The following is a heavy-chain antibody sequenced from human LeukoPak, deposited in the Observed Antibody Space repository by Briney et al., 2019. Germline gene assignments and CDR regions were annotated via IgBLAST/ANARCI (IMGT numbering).Heavy chain of an antibody. J-gene: IGHJ4*02. V-gene: IGHV3-23*01. CDR2: VGGGDDI. CDR3: AKDATPKNSMWDYFDS. D-gene: IGHD1-26*01. Sequence: GGSLSLSCVASGLTFNIYGMSWVRQAPGKGPEWVSSVGGGDDIHYADSVKGRFTAYRDDAKNTVYLQMNRLKVEDTAIYFCAKDATPKNSMWDYFDSWGQGTLVTVSS. CDR1: GLTFNIYG.